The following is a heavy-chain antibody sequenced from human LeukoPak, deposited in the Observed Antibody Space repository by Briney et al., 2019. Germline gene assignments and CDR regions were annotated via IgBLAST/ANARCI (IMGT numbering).Heavy chain of an antibody. V-gene: IGHV3-30*03. Sequence: PGGSLRLSCAASGFTFSSYSMNWVRQAPGKGLEWVAVISYDGSNKYYADSVKGRFTISRDNSKNTLYLQMNSLRAEDTAVYYCARGDTYCSSISCPRLYYGMDVWGQGTTVTVSS. J-gene: IGHJ6*02. CDR3: ARGDTYCSSISCPRLYYGMDV. CDR1: GFTFSSYS. CDR2: ISYDGSNK. D-gene: IGHD2-2*01.